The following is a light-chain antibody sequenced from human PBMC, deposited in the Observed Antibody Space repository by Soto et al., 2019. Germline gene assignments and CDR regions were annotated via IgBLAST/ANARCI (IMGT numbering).Light chain of an antibody. Sequence: EIVLTQPPGTLSLSPGERATLSCRASQSVSSHRLARYQQKPGQAPKALIYHASSRATAIPITFSGSGSGTDFTLTVSGLEPEDFAVYYCQQYGISPFTFGGGTKVEIK. J-gene: IGKJ4*01. CDR3: QQYGISPFT. CDR2: HAS. V-gene: IGKV3-20*01. CDR1: QSVSSHR.